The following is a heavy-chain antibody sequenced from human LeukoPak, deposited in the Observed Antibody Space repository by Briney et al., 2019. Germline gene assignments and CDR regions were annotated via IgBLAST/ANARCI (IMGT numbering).Heavy chain of an antibody. V-gene: IGHV4-39*01. CDR2: IYYSGST. Sequence: SETQSLPCTVSVRSISSSSYYCGWIRQPPGKGLEWIGSIYYSGSTYYNPSLKSRVTISVDTSKNQFSLKLSSVTAADTAVYYCARHGVVEIPFDPWGQGTLVTVSS. D-gene: IGHD2-15*01. CDR1: VRSISSSSYY. CDR3: ARHGVVEIPFDP. J-gene: IGHJ5*02.